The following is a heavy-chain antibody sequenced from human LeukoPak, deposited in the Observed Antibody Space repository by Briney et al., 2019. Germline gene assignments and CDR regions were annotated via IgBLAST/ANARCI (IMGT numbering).Heavy chain of an antibody. CDR3: ARVQGYYYASGSSYYFDY. CDR2: IKQDGSEK. D-gene: IGHD3-10*01. CDR1: GFTFSSYW. Sequence: PGGSLRLSCAASGFTFSSYWMSWVRQAPGKGLEWVANIKQDGSEKYYVDSVKGRFTISRDNAKNSLYLQMNSLRAEDTAVYYCARVQGYYYASGSSYYFDYWGQGTLVTVSS. V-gene: IGHV3-7*01. J-gene: IGHJ4*02.